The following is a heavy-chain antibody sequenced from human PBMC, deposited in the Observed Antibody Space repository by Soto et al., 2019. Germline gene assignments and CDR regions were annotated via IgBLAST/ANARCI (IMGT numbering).Heavy chain of an antibody. D-gene: IGHD4-17*01. CDR3: ARAHYGDYGYGMDV. CDR2: IYHSGST. V-gene: IGHV4-30-2*01. Sequence: QLQLQESGSGLVKPSQTLSLTCAVSGGSISSGCYSWSWIRQPPGNGLEWIGYIYHSGSTYYNPSLKSRVTISVDRSKNQFSLKLSSVTAADTAVYYCARAHYGDYGYGMDVWGQGTTVTVSS. J-gene: IGHJ6*02. CDR1: GGSISSGCYS.